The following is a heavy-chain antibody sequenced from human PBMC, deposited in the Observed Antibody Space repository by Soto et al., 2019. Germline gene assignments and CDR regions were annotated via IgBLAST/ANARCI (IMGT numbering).Heavy chain of an antibody. CDR3: AHRHVLGGFDI. D-gene: IGHD3-10*02. CDR1: GFSLNTRAVG. J-gene: IGHJ3*02. V-gene: IGHV2-5*01. CDR2: INWNDDE. Sequence: SGPTLVNPTQTLTLTCTFSGFSLNTRAVGVGWIRQPPGKALEWLALINWNDDERYSPSLKDRLTITKDTSRNHVVLTMTNVDPVDTATYYCAHRHVLGGFDIWGQGTTVTVSS.